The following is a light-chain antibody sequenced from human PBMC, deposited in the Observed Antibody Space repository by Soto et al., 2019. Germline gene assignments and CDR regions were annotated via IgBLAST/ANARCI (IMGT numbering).Light chain of an antibody. CDR2: AAS. CDR1: QSISSY. Sequence: DIQMTQSPSSLSASVGDRVTNPCRASQSISSYLNWYQQKPGKAPKLAIYAASSLQSGVPSRFSGSGSGTEFTLTISGLQPFFNETYNREIYT. J-gene: IGKJ2*01. V-gene: IGKV1-39*01. CDR3: EIYT.